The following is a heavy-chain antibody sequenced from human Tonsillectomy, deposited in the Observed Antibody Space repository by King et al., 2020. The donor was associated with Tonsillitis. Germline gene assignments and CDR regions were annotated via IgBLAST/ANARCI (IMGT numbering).Heavy chain of an antibody. Sequence: VQLVESGGGLVQPGGSLRLSCSASGFTFSDYAMHWVRQAPGKGLEYVSGISSNGGSTYYADSVKGRLTISRDNSKNTLYLQMSSLRDEDTAVYYFAKDRAHTAEYGDPFDYWGQGTLVTVSS. CDR1: GFTFSDYA. V-gene: IGHV3-64D*06. J-gene: IGHJ4*02. CDR3: AKDRAHTAEYGDPFDY. D-gene: IGHD4-17*01. CDR2: ISSNGGST.